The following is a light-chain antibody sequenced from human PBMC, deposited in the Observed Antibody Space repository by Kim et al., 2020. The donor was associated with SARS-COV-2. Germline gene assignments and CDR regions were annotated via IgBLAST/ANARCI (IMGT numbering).Light chain of an antibody. CDR2: GAS. Sequence: EIVLTQSPGTLSLSPGERATLSCRASQSVRSNYLAWYQQKPGQAPRLLVYGASSRASGIPDRFSGSGSGTDFTLTISRLEPEDFAVYYCHHYGSSPYTFGQGTKLEI. CDR3: HHYGSSPYT. V-gene: IGKV3-20*01. J-gene: IGKJ2*01. CDR1: QSVRSNY.